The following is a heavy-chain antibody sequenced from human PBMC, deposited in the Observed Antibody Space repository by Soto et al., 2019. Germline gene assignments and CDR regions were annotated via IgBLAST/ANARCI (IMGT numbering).Heavy chain of an antibody. CDR2: INHSGST. Sequence: SETLSLTCAVYGGSFSGYYWSWIRQPPGKGLEWIGEINHSGSTNYNPSLKSRVTISVDTSKNQFSLKLSSVTAADTAVYYCARVGGYCSGGSCFDYWGQGTLVTVSS. V-gene: IGHV4-34*01. CDR1: GGSFSGYY. CDR3: ARVGGYCSGGSCFDY. J-gene: IGHJ4*02. D-gene: IGHD2-15*01.